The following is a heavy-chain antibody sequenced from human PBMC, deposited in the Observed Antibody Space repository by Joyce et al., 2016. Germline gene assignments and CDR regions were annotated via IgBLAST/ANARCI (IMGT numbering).Heavy chain of an antibody. CDR2: ISLSGSTM. CDR1: GFAFSAYG. CDR3: ARDGISFGGVIVKGNYFDF. Sequence: ELQLVESGGGLVQPGGSLRLSCAASGFAFSAYGLNWVRQAPGKGLEWVSYISLSGSTMYYSDSVKGRFTISRDNAKKSLYLEMNSLRDDDTAVYYCARDGISFGGVIVKGNYFDFWGQGTPVTVSS. J-gene: IGHJ4*02. V-gene: IGHV3-48*02. D-gene: IGHD3-16*02.